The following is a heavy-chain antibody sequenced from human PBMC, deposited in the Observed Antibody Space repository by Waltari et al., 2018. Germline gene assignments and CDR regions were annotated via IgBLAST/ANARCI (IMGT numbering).Heavy chain of an antibody. V-gene: IGHV3-15*01. Sequence: EVQLVESGGGLVRPGGPSDSLVLPLDSASVMSPWVGSARLQGRGRSGLVVSRVIVTVGPQTTRHHYRPDFFISRDDSKMTVYLQMNSLNNEDTGVYYCATGSNIMAPQEVYWGQGTLVTVSS. CDR2: SRVIVTVGP. CDR1: DSASVMSP. D-gene: IGHD3-16*01. J-gene: IGHJ4*02. CDR3: ATGSNIMAPQEVY.